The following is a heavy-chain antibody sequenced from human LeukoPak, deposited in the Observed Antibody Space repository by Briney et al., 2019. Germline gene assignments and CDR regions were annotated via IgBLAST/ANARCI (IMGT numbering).Heavy chain of an antibody. D-gene: IGHD2-8*02. J-gene: IGHJ4*02. CDR2: IHLSGTPT. Sequence: GGSLRLSCEASGFAFSIYRMNWVRQAPGKGLEWVSYIHLSGTPTHYADPVKGRFSISRDNVKNSLYLQMDNLRAEDTAVCYCARDRGYTRTNTGGYPVFDLWGQGTLVTVSS. CDR3: ARDRGYTRTNTGGYPVFDL. V-gene: IGHV3-48*04. CDR1: GFAFSIYR.